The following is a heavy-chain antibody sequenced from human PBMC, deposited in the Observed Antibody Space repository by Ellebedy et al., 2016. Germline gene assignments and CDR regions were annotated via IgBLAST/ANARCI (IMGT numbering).Heavy chain of an antibody. V-gene: IGHV3-74*03. J-gene: IGHJ4*02. CDR3: VRDERLWRLDY. CDR1: GFTFSNFW. CDR2: INEEGSDA. D-gene: IGHD2-21*01. Sequence: GESLKISCAASGFTFSNFWMHWVRQAPGKGLVWDSRINEEGSDAMYADSVKGRFTISKDNAKNTVYLQMNSLRDEDTAVYYCVRDERLWRLDYWGQGTPVTVSS.